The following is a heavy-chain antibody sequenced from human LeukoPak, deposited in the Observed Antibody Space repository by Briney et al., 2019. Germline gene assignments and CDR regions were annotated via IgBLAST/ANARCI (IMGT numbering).Heavy chain of an antibody. CDR3: ARGVGYYDSSGYLYYFDY. CDR2: INHSGST. CDR1: GGSFSGYY. J-gene: IGHJ4*02. D-gene: IGHD3-22*01. Sequence: PSETLSPTCAVYGGSFSGYYWSWIRQPPGKGLEWIGEINHSGSTNYNPSLKSRVTISVDTSKNQFSLKLSSVTAADTAVYYCARGVGYYDSSGYLYYFDYWGQGTLVTVSS. V-gene: IGHV4-34*01.